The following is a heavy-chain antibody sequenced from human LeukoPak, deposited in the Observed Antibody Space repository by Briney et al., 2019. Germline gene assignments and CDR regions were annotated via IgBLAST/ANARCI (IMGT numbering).Heavy chain of an antibody. D-gene: IGHD6-13*01. V-gene: IGHV4-34*01. CDR2: INHSGST. CDR1: GGSFSGYY. CDR3: ARGGGYSSPREIDY. J-gene: IGHJ4*02. Sequence: PSETLPLTCAVYGGSFSGYYWSWIRQPPGKGLEWIGEINHSGSTNYNPSLKSRVTISVDTSKNQFSLKLSSVTAADTAVYYCARGGGYSSPREIDYWGQGTLDTVSS.